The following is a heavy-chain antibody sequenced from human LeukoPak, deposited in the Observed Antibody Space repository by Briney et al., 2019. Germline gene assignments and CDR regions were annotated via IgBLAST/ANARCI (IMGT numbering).Heavy chain of an antibody. Sequence: GASVKVSCKASGYTFIDYYIHWLRQAPGQGLEWMGWIDPKSGDTNLAQKIRGRVTMTRETSTRTAHMELTRLTSDDTAVYYCVKGGHLSYSAYWYFDPWGRGTLVTVSS. CDR1: GYTFIDYY. CDR2: IDPKSGDT. J-gene: IGHJ2*01. V-gene: IGHV1-2*02. D-gene: IGHD2-15*01. CDR3: VKGGHLSYSAYWYFDP.